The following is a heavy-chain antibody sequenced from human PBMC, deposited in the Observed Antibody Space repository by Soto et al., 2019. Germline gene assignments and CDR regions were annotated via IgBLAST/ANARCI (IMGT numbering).Heavy chain of an antibody. V-gene: IGHV4-59*08. Sequence: SETLSLTCTVSGGSISGNYWTWIRQPPGKGLEWIGYIYYSGSTNYNPSLKSRVTISIDTSKNQFSLKLSSVTAADTAVYYCARLWTTVAKDYWGQGTLVTVSS. CDR3: ARLWTTVAKDY. J-gene: IGHJ4*02. D-gene: IGHD4-17*01. CDR1: GGSISGNY. CDR2: IYYSGST.